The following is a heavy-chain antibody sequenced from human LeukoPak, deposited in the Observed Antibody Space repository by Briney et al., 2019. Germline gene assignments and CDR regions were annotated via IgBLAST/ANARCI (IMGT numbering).Heavy chain of an antibody. V-gene: IGHV4-31*03. Sequence: SETLSLTCTVSSGSISSGGYYWNWIRQHPGTGLEWIGYIYYSGSTYYNPSLKSRVSISVDTSKNQFSLKLSSVTAADTAVYYCARGSKAAPGTFDYWGQGTLVTVSS. CDR3: ARGSKAAPGTFDY. J-gene: IGHJ4*02. CDR1: SGSISSGGYY. D-gene: IGHD6-13*01. CDR2: IYYSGST.